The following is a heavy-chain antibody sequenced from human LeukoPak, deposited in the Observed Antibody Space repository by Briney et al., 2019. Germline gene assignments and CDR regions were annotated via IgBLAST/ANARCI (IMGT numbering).Heavy chain of an antibody. CDR2: ISAYNGNT. V-gene: IGHV1-18*01. CDR3: ARSREITMVRGVINPFDY. J-gene: IGHJ4*02. Sequence: ASVKVSCKASGYTFTSHGISWVRQAPGQGLEWMGWISAYNGNTNYAQKLQGRVTMTTDTSTSTAYMELRSLRSDDTAVYYCARSREITMVRGVINPFDYWGQGTLVTVSS. D-gene: IGHD3-10*01. CDR1: GYTFTSHG.